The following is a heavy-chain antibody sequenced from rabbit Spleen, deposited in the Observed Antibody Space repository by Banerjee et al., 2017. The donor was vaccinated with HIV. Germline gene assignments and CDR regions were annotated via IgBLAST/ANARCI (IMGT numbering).Heavy chain of an antibody. CDR1: GVSLNDKDV. D-gene: IGHD1-1*01. Sequence: EQLEESGGGLVKPEGSLTLTCKASGVSLNDKDVMCWVRQAPGKGLEWIACIDTGRSGFTYFATWAKGRFTCSKTSSTTVTLQMTRLTAADTATYFCARDTSSSFSSYGMDLWGPGTLVTVS. J-gene: IGHJ6*01. CDR2: IDTGRSGFT. CDR3: ARDTSSSFSSYGMDL. V-gene: IGHV1S45*01.